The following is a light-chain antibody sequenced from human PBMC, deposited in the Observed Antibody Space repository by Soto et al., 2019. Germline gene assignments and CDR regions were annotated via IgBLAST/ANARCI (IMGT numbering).Light chain of an antibody. CDR2: ANI. Sequence: QSVLTQPPSVSGAPGQRVAISCTGSSSNIGAGFDVHWYQQLPGTAPKLLIYANINRPSGVPDRFSGSKSGTSASLAITGLQAEDDADYYCQSYDSSLSGVIFGGGTQLTVL. V-gene: IGLV1-40*01. J-gene: IGLJ2*01. CDR1: SSNIGAGFD. CDR3: QSYDSSLSGVI.